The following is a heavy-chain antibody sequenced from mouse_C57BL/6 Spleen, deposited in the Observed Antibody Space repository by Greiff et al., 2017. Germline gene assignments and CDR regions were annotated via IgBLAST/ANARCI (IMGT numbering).Heavy chain of an antibody. CDR2: INPNNGGT. D-gene: IGHD2-3*01. CDR3: ARWGYFRDFDY. Sequence: VQLQQSGPELVKPGASVKISCKASGYTFTDYYMNWVKQSHGKSLEWIGDINPNNGGTSYNQKFKGKATLTVDKSSSTAYMELRSLTSEDSAVYYCARWGYFRDFDYWGQGTTLTVSS. CDR1: GYTFTDYY. J-gene: IGHJ2*01. V-gene: IGHV1-26*01.